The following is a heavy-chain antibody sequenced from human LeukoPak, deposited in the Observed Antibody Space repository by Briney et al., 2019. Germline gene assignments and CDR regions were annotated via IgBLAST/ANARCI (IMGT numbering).Heavy chain of an antibody. D-gene: IGHD3-10*01. V-gene: IGHV3-23*01. J-gene: IGHJ4*02. CDR2: ISGSGGST. Sequence: GGSLRLSCAASGFTFSSYAMSWVRQAPGKGLEWVSAISGSGGSTYYADSVKGRFTISRDNSKNTLYLQMNSLRAEDTAVYYCAKGAPDHYGSGSYVDYWGQGTLVTVSS. CDR3: AKGAPDHYGSGSYVDY. CDR1: GFTFSSYA.